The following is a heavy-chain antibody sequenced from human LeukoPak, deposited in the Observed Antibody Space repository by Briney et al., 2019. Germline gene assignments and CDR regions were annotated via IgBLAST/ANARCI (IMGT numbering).Heavy chain of an antibody. CDR1: GYTFTSYG. V-gene: IGHV1-18*01. CDR3: ARDPKLISGVINYYYMDV. CDR2: ISAYNGNT. J-gene: IGHJ6*03. D-gene: IGHD3-3*01. Sequence: ASVKVSCKTSGYTFTSYGISWVRQAPGQGLEWMGWISAYNGNTHHAQNFEGRVTMTTDTFTTTAYMELRSLRYDDTAVYYCARDPKLISGVINYYYMDVWGKGATVTVSS.